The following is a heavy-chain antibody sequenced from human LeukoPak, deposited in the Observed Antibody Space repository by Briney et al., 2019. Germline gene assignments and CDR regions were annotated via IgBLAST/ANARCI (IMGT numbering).Heavy chain of an antibody. CDR1: GFTVSSNY. Sequence: PGGSLRLSCAASGFTVSSNYMSWVRQAPGKGLEWVSVIYSGGSTYYADSVKGRFTVSRDKSKNTLYLQMNSLRAEDTAVYYCARDLLVVNVGASDIWGQGTLVTVSS. CDR3: ARDLLVVNVGASDI. J-gene: IGHJ3*02. CDR2: IYSGGST. D-gene: IGHD3-22*01. V-gene: IGHV3-53*01.